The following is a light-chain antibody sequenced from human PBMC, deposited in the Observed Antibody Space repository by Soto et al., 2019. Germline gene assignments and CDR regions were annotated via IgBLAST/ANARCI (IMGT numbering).Light chain of an antibody. Sequence: DIQMTQSPSSLSASVGDRVTITCRARQSISSYLNWYQQKPGKAPKLLIYAASSLQSGVPSRFSGSGSGTDFTLTIISLQPEDFATYYCQQSYSTPQTFGQGTKVDIK. CDR1: QSISSY. CDR2: AAS. V-gene: IGKV1-39*01. CDR3: QQSYSTPQT. J-gene: IGKJ1*01.